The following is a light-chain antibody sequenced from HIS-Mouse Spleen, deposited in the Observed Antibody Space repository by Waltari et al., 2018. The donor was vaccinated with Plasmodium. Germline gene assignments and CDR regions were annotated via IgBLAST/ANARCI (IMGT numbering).Light chain of an antibody. V-gene: IGLV2-8*01. Sequence: QSALTQPPSASGSPGQSVTISCTGTSSYVGGYNYLSWYQQHPGKAPKLMIYAVSKRPSGVPDRFSGSKSGNTASLTVSGLQAEDEADYYCSSYAGSNNWVFGGGTKLTVL. CDR3: SSYAGSNNWV. CDR1: SSYVGGYNY. CDR2: AVS. J-gene: IGLJ3*02.